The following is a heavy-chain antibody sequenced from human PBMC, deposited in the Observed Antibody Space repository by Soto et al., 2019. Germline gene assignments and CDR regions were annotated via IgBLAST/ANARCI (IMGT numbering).Heavy chain of an antibody. D-gene: IGHD3-22*01. Sequence: GGSLRLSCAASGFTVSSNYMSWVRQAPGKGLEWVSVIYSGGSTYYADSVKGRFIISRDNSKNTLYLQMNSLRAEDTAVYYCARTRSGYLDALDIWGQGTMVTVSS. CDR1: GFTVSSNY. V-gene: IGHV3-53*01. CDR2: IYSGGST. J-gene: IGHJ3*02. CDR3: ARTRSGYLDALDI.